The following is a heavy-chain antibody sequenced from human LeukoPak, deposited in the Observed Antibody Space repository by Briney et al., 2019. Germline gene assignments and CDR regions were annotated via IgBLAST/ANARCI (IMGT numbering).Heavy chain of an antibody. CDR2: ISSSSSYI. CDR3: ARDAVGAFDY. J-gene: IGHJ4*02. Sequence: GGSLRLSCAASGFTFSSYSMNWVRQAPGKGLEWVSSISSSSSYIYYADSVKGRFTISRDNAKNPLYLQMNSLRAEDTAVYYCARDAVGAFDYWGQGTLVTVSS. D-gene: IGHD1-26*01. CDR1: GFTFSSYS. V-gene: IGHV3-21*01.